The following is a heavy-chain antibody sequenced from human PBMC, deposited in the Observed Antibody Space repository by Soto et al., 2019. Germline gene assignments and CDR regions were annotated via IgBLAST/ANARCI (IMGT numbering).Heavy chain of an antibody. V-gene: IGHV1-69*01. Sequence: QVQLVQSGAEVKKPGSSVKVSCKASGGTFSSYAISWVRQAPGQGLEWMGGIIPIFGTANYAQKFQGRVTITADESTSTAYMELSSLRSEDTAVYYCAREPAKGYCSGGSCYYFDYWGQGTLVTVS. CDR1: GGTFSSYA. J-gene: IGHJ4*02. CDR3: AREPAKGYCSGGSCYYFDY. CDR2: IIPIFGTA. D-gene: IGHD2-15*01.